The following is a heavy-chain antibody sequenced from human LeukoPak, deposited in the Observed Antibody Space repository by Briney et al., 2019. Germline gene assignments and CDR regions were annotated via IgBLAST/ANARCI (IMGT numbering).Heavy chain of an antibody. CDR3: AGGDYYGSGSARRHWFDP. V-gene: IGHV3-7*04. CDR1: GFTFSSYC. D-gene: IGHD3-10*01. CDR2: IEQHGNEK. Sequence: GGSLRLSCSASGFTFSSYCMNWVRQAPGKGLEWVANIEQHGNEKYYMDSVKGRFTISRDNAKDSLYLEMNSLRAEDTAVYYCAGGDYYGSGSARRHWFDPWGQGTLVTVSS. J-gene: IGHJ5*02.